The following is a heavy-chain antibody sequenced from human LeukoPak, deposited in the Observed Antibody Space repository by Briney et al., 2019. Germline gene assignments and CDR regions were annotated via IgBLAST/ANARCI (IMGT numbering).Heavy chain of an antibody. D-gene: IGHD3-22*01. CDR2: INPSGGST. CDR3: ARGREYYDSSGYSFDY. J-gene: IGHJ4*02. Sequence: GASVNVSCTASGYTFTMYYMHWVRQAPGQGLEWMGIINPSGGSTSYAQKFQGRVTMTRDTSTSTVYMELSSLRSEDTAVYYCARGREYYDSSGYSFDYWGQGTLVTVSS. CDR1: GYTFTMYY. V-gene: IGHV1-46*01.